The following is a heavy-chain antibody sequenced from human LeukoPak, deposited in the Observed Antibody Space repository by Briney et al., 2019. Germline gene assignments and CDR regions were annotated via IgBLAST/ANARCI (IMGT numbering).Heavy chain of an antibody. V-gene: IGHV4-39*01. D-gene: IGHD3-10*01. Sequence: PSETLSLTCTLSGGSISSSSYYWGWIRQPPGKGLEWIGSIYYSGSTYYNPSLKSRVTISVDTSKNQFSLKLSSVTAADTAVYYCARHSGPPYYFDYWGQGTLVTVSS. CDR1: GGSISSSSYY. CDR3: ARHSGPPYYFDY. CDR2: IYYSGST. J-gene: IGHJ4*02.